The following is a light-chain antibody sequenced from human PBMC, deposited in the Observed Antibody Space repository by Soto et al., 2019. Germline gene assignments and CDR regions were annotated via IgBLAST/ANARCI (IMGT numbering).Light chain of an antibody. CDR2: KDS. CDR1: ILARRY. Sequence: SYELTQPSSVSVSPGQTARITCSGDILARRYARWFQQKPGQAPVLLIYKDSERPSGIPERFSGSNSGTTATLTISGAQVEDEADYYCYSAGDSNRVFGGGTKVTVL. J-gene: IGLJ3*02. CDR3: YSAGDSNRV. V-gene: IGLV3-27*01.